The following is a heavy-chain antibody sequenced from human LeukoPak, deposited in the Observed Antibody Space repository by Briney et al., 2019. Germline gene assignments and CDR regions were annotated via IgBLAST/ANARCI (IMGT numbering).Heavy chain of an antibody. CDR2: IYYSGST. CDR3: ARAPYYYGSGSQKFDY. V-gene: IGHV4-31*02. Sequence: LRLSCAASGFTFSSYAMSWIRQHPGKGLEWIGYIYYSGSTYYNPSLKSRVTISVDTSKNQFSLKLSSVTAADTAVYYCARAPYYYGSGSQKFDYWGQGTLVTVSS. D-gene: IGHD3-10*01. CDR1: GFTFSSYA. J-gene: IGHJ4*02.